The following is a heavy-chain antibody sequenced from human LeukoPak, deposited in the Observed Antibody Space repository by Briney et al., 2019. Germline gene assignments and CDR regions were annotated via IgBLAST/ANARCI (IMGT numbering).Heavy chain of an antibody. D-gene: IGHD2-15*01. Sequence: NPSETLSLTCAVSGYSISSGYYWGWIRQPPGKGLEWIGSIYHSGSTYYNPSLKSRVTISVDTSKNQFSLKLSSVTAADTAVYYCAREVFYCSGGNCYRPDMDVWGKGTTVTVSS. J-gene: IGHJ6*03. CDR2: IYHSGST. V-gene: IGHV4-38-2*02. CDR1: GYSISSGYY. CDR3: AREVFYCSGGNCYRPDMDV.